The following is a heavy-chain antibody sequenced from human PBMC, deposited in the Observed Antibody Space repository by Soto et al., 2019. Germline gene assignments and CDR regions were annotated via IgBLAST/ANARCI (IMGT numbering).Heavy chain of an antibody. D-gene: IGHD2-15*01. CDR3: ARIAVSGGSCKGDY. CDR1: GFSLATSGVC. J-gene: IGHJ4*02. Sequence: SGPTLVNPSQTLTLTCSLSGFSLATSGVCVSWIRQAPGKALEWLARIDWDDDEFYSTSLRTRLTISKDTSKNLVVLSLANVDPVDTATYHCARIAVSGGSCKGDYWGQGTLVTVSS. CDR2: IDWDDDE. V-gene: IGHV2-70*17.